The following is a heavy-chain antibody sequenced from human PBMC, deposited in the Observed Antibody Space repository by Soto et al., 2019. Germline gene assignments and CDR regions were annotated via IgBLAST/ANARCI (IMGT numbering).Heavy chain of an antibody. Sequence: SETLSLTCTVSGVSIISYYWSWILQPPGKGLEWIGYIYYSGSTNYNPSLKSRVTISVDTSKNQFSLKLSSVTAADTAVYYCARNSNNRNYPGSFDPWCQATLLTVSS. CDR2: IYYSGST. J-gene: IGHJ5*02. V-gene: IGHV4-59*01. D-gene: IGHD1-7*01. CDR3: ARNSNNRNYPGSFDP. CDR1: GVSIISYY.